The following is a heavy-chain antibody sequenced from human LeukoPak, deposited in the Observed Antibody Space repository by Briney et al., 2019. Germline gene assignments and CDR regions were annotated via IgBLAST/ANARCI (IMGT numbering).Heavy chain of an antibody. CDR3: ARRNGNHDY. J-gene: IGHJ4*02. Sequence: SETLSLTCTVSGGSIGSSSYYWGWIRQPPGKGLEWIGSIYYSGSTYYNPSLKSRVTMSVDTSRNQFSLKLSSVTAADTAVYYCARRNGNHDYWGQGTLVTVSS. CDR2: IYYSGST. V-gene: IGHV4-39*01. D-gene: IGHD1-1*01. CDR1: GGSIGSSSYY.